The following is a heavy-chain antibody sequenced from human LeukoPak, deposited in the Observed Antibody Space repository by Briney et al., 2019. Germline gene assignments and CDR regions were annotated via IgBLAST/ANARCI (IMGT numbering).Heavy chain of an antibody. CDR2: MNPNSGNT. J-gene: IGHJ5*02. D-gene: IGHD3-3*01. Sequence: ASVKVSCKASGGTFSSYAINWVRQATGQGLEWMGWMNPNSGNTGYAQKFQGRVTMTRNTSISTAYMELSSLRSEDTAVYYCARVFWSGYYSDWFDPWGQGTLVTVSS. CDR3: ARVFWSGYYSDWFDP. CDR1: GGTFSSYA. V-gene: IGHV1-8*02.